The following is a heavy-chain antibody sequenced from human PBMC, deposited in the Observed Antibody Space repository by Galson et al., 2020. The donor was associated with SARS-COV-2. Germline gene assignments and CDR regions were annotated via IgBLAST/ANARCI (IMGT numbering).Heavy chain of an antibody. CDR3: PRGSSRGWL. J-gene: IGHJ4*02. V-gene: IGHV4-59*12. CDR1: GGSISSYY. Sequence: SQTLSLTCTVSGGSISSYYWSWIRQPPGKGLEWIGYIYYSGGTYYNPSLKSRVTISIDTSKNQLSLQLGSVTAADTAMYYCPRGSSRGWLWGQGTLVTVSS. CDR2: IYYSGGT. D-gene: IGHD6-19*01.